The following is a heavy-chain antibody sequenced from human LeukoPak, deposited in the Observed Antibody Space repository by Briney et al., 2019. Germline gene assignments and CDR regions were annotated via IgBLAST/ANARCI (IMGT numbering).Heavy chain of an antibody. Sequence: PSETLSLTCTVSGGSISTYYWSWIRQPPGKGLEWIGYIYYSGTSNYNPSTDYNPSLKSRVTISVDTSKNQFSLRLSSVTAADTAVYYCVQGRDWLRNDAFDIWGQGTMVTVSS. V-gene: IGHV4-59*01. J-gene: IGHJ3*02. CDR2: IYYSGTSNYNPST. CDR1: GGSISTYY. D-gene: IGHD3-9*01. CDR3: VQGRDWLRNDAFDI.